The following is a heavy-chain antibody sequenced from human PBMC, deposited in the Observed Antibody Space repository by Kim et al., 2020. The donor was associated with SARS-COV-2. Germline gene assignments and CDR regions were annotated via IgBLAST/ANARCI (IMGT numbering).Heavy chain of an antibody. CDR2: GSST. V-gene: IGHV1-46*04. Sequence: GSSTRNAQQLQGRVTMTRDTSTSTVYMELSSLRSEDTAVYYCARDNWFDPWGQGTLVTVSS. J-gene: IGHJ5*02. CDR3: ARDNWFDP.